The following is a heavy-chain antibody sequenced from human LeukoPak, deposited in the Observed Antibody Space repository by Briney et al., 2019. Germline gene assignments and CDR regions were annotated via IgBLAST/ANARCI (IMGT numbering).Heavy chain of an antibody. Sequence: PGGSLRLSCVASGFTFSTYAMHWVRQAPGKGLEWVAVISYHGSDKYYVDSVKGRFTISRDNSKNTLYLQMNSLRTEDTAVFYCAKDRRRGSSGWYYFDYWGQGTLVTVSS. CDR2: ISYHGSDK. CDR3: AKDRRRGSSGWYYFDY. J-gene: IGHJ4*02. CDR1: GFTFSTYA. D-gene: IGHD6-19*01. V-gene: IGHV3-30*04.